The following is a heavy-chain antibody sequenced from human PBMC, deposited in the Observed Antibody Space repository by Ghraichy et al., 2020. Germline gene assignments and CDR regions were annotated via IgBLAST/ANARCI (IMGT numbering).Heavy chain of an antibody. CDR2: IQYAADAT. Sequence: GGSLRLSCATSGFTFKNYGMNWVRQAPGKGLEWVAFIQYAADATYYEDSVRGRFTISRDDVNNILHLQMNSLRPEDTAVYYCAKRLKNDYGGGWGQGTLVTVSS. D-gene: IGHD4-17*01. J-gene: IGHJ4*02. CDR3: AKRLKNDYGGG. V-gene: IGHV3-30*02. CDR1: GFTFKNYG.